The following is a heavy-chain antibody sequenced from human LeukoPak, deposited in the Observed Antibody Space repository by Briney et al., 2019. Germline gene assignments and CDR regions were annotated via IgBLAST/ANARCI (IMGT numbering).Heavy chain of an antibody. CDR3: ARGGAAAGTGLYYYYYYMDV. CDR2: INHSGST. Sequence: SETLSLTCTVSGYSISSGYYWSWIRQPPGKGLEWIGEINHSGSTNYNPSLKSRVTISVDTSKNQFSLKLSSVTAADTAVYYCARGGAAAGTGLYYYYYYMDVWGKGTTVTISS. CDR1: GYSISSGYY. J-gene: IGHJ6*03. D-gene: IGHD6-13*01. V-gene: IGHV4-38-2*02.